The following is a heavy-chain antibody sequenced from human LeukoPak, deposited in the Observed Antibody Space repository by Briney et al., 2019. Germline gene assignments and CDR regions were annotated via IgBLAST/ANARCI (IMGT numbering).Heavy chain of an antibody. CDR3: ARDSITGDNSLDY. Sequence: PGRSLRLSRAASGFTFSTYGMHWVRQAPGKGLEWVAVILNDGSDQRYGDSVRGRFTISRDNYKNTLYLQMDSLRAEDTAVYYCARDSITGDNSLDYWGRGTLVAVSS. CDR1: GFTFSTYG. J-gene: IGHJ4*02. CDR2: ILNDGSDQ. D-gene: IGHD7-27*01. V-gene: IGHV3-33*05.